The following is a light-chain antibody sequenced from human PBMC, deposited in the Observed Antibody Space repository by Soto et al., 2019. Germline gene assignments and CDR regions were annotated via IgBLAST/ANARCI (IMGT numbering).Light chain of an antibody. Sequence: DIVTTQSPDSLAVSLGERATINCKSSQSVLYSSNNKNYLAWYQQKPGQPPKLLIYWASTRESGVPDRFSGSGSGTDFTLTISSLQAEDVAVYYCQQYYSTPPLTFGGGTKVDIK. CDR1: QSVLYSSNNKNY. CDR2: WAS. J-gene: IGKJ4*01. V-gene: IGKV4-1*01. CDR3: QQYYSTPPLT.